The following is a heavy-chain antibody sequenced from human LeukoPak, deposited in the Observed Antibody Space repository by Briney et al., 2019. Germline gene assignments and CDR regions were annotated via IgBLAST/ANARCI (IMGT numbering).Heavy chain of an antibody. V-gene: IGHV3-20*04. Sequence: PGGSLRLSCAASGFTFDVYGMRWVRQAPAKGLEGVSGINCNCGSKGYADSVKGRFTISRDNAKNSLYLQMNSLRAEDTALYYCARDHLTYYYMDVWGKGTTVTVSS. D-gene: IGHD3-9*01. CDR3: ARDHLTYYYMDV. J-gene: IGHJ6*03. CDR2: INCNCGSK. CDR1: GFTFDVYG.